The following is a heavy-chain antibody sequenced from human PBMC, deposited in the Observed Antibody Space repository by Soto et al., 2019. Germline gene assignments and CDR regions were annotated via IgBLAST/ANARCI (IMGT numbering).Heavy chain of an antibody. D-gene: IGHD4-4*01. Sequence: ASAHCACNAPGYAFTCEATSWVGQARLQGREWMGWISAYNGNTNYAQKLQGRVTMTTDTSTSTAYMELRSLRSDDTAVYYCARGRAGVTVTRYYYYMDVWRKGTTVTVSS. CDR3: ARGRAGVTVTRYYYYMDV. CDR1: GYAFTCEA. CDR2: ISAYNGNT. J-gene: IGHJ6*03. V-gene: IGHV1-18*01.